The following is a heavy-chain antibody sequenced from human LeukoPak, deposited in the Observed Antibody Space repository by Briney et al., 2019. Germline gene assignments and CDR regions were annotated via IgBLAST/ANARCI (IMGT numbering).Heavy chain of an antibody. V-gene: IGHV3-7*01. J-gene: IGHJ4*02. CDR2: IKQDGSEK. CDR3: ARDRRYTSSWYLGY. Sequence: PGGSLRLSCAASGFTFSNYWMSWVRQAPGKGLEWVANIKQDGSEKYYLDSVKGRFTISRDNAKNPLYLQMNSLRGEDTAVYYCARDRRYTSSWYLGYWGQGTLVTVSS. D-gene: IGHD6-13*01. CDR1: GFTFSNYW.